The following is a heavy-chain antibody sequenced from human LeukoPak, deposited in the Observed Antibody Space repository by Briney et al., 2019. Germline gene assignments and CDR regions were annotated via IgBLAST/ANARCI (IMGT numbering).Heavy chain of an antibody. CDR2: IRDTGGST. CDR3: AKSAGTALYYNMDV. V-gene: IGHV3-23*01. D-gene: IGHD1-7*01. J-gene: IGHJ6*02. CDR1: GFTFSSYA. Sequence: TGGSLRLSCAASGFTFSSYAMSWVRQAPGKGLEWVSGIRDTGGSTYYADSVKGRFTISRDNSKNTLYLQMNTPRAEDTAIYYCAKSAGTALYYNMDVWGQGTTVTVSS.